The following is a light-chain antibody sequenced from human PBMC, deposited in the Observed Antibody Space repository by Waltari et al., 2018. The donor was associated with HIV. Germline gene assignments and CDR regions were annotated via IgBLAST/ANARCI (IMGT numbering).Light chain of an antibody. Sequence: QSALTQPPSVSGSPGQSVTISCTGTSRDIGGYNYVSWYRQFPGKAPSVIIHYVNKRPSGVPDRFSGSKSGNTASLTISGLQTDDEADYYCCSYAGNSDVVFGGGTTLTVL. J-gene: IGLJ2*01. CDR3: CSYAGNSDVV. V-gene: IGLV2-11*01. CDR2: YVN. CDR1: SRDIGGYNY.